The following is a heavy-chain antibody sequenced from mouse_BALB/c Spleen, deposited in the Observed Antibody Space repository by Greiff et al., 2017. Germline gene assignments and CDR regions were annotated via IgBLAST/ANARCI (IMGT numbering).Heavy chain of an antibody. CDR3: TRGGQLGLRGIRMDY. D-gene: IGHD3-1*01. CDR1: GYTFTSYW. Sequence: LQQPGSELVRPGASVKLSCKASGYTFTSYWMHWVKQRHGQGLEWIGNIYPGSGSTNYDEKFKSKGTLTVDTSSSTAYMHLSSLTSEDSAVYYCTRGGQLGLRGIRMDYWGQGTSVTVSS. J-gene: IGHJ4*01. V-gene: IGHV1S22*01. CDR2: IYPGSGST.